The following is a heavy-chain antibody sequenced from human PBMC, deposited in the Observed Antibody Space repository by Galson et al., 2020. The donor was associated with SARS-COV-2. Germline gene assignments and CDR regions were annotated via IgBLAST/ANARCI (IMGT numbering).Heavy chain of an antibody. D-gene: IGHD2-15*01. CDR2: IMHDGSDK. V-gene: IGHV3-7*01. J-gene: IGHJ5*02. CDR1: GFTFNLYW. Sequence: GESLKISCEGSGFTFNLYWMTWVRQAPGKGLECVASIMHDGSDKYYVDSVKGRFTISRDNAKNSVYLQMNSLRAEDTAKYYCARVGYCRGTTGRGRDWFDPWGQGTLVTVSS. CDR3: ARVGYCRGTTGRGRDWFDP.